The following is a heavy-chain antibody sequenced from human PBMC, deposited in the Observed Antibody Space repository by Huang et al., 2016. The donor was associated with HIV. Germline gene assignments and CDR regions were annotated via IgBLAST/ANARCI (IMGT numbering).Heavy chain of an antibody. CDR3: LPAGHVSHYYYMDV. J-gene: IGHJ6*03. CDR1: GVSFTSYD. CDR2: VSNDGNEK. V-gene: IGHV3-30*03. Sequence: QGQLVESGGGVVQPGRSLRLSCAASGVSFTSYDMQWVRQVPGKGLDWVSFVSNDGNEKYYADSVKGRFTISRDNFKNTLYLQMNSLRTGDTAVYFCLPAGHVSHYYYMDVWGKGTTVSVSS.